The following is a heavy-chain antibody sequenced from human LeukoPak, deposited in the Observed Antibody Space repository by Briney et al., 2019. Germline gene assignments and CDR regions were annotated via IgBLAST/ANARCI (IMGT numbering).Heavy chain of an antibody. J-gene: IGHJ4*02. CDR3: ARVRHYYGSGSYFGY. V-gene: IGHV1-8*01. CDR2: MNPNSGNT. Sequence: ASVKVSCKASGYTFTSYDINWVRQATGQGLEWMGWMNPNSGNTGYAQKFQGRVAMTRNTSISTAYMELSSLRSEDTAVYYCARVRHYYGSGSYFGYWGQGTLVTVSS. CDR1: GYTFTSYD. D-gene: IGHD3-10*01.